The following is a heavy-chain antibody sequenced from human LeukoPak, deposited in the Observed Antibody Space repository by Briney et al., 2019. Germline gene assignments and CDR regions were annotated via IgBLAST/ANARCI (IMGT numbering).Heavy chain of an antibody. CDR2: VHYSGGT. J-gene: IGHJ4*02. CDR1: GISISSYY. D-gene: IGHD6-19*01. V-gene: IGHV4-59*01. CDR3: ARVLGSGWRYFDY. Sequence: SETLSLTCTVSGISISSYYWSWIRQPPGKGLEWIGYVHYSGGTNYNSSLKSRVTMSVDTSKNQFSLNLSSVTAADTAVYYCARVLGSGWRYFDYWGQGTLVPVSS.